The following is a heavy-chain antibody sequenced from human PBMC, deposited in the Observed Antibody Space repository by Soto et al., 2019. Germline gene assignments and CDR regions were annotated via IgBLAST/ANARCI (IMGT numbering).Heavy chain of an antibody. D-gene: IGHD3-3*01. V-gene: IGHV3-23*01. Sequence: GGSLRLSCAASGFTFSSYAMSWVRQAPGKGLEWVSAISGSGGSTYYADSVKGRFTISRDNSKNTLYLQMNSLRAEDTAVYYCAKGMEGGSYYDFWSGYRPDYYYYYGMDVWGQGTTVTVSS. CDR2: ISGSGGST. CDR1: GFTFSSYA. J-gene: IGHJ6*02. CDR3: AKGMEGGSYYDFWSGYRPDYYYYYGMDV.